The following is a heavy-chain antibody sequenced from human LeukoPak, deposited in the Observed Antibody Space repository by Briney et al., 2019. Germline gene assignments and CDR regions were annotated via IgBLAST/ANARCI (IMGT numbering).Heavy chain of an antibody. D-gene: IGHD2-2*01. CDR3: AKDSAEYCSSTSCSWFDY. Sequence: GGSLRLSCAASGFTFSIYAMSWVRQAPGKGLEWVSAISGSGGSTYYADSVKGRFTISRDNSKNTLYLQMNSLRAEDTAVYYCAKDSAEYCSSTSCSWFDYWGQGTLVTVSS. CDR2: ISGSGGST. V-gene: IGHV3-23*01. J-gene: IGHJ4*02. CDR1: GFTFSIYA.